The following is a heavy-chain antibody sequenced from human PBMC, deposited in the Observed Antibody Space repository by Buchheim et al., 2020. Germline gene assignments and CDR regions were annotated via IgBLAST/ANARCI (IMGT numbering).Heavy chain of an antibody. V-gene: IGHV4-4*02. CDR2: IHHSGRT. Sequence: QVQLQESGPGLVKPSGTLSLTCAVSGDSISSLNWWSWVRQSPGKGLEWIGEIHHSGRTNYNPSLKSRVTISIEKSKNQFSLKLISVTAADTAVYYCAGEAREQLPGFDYWGQGTL. CDR3: AGEAREQLPGFDY. CDR1: GDSISSLNW. D-gene: IGHD1/OR15-1a*01. J-gene: IGHJ4*02.